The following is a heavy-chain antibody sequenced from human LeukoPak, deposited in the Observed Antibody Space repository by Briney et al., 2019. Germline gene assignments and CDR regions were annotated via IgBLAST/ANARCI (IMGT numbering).Heavy chain of an antibody. CDR3: ARGRRARYRGYGEYYHAMDV. CDR1: GGPLSGYH. J-gene: IGHJ6*02. CDR2: INHIGST. V-gene: IGHV4-34*01. D-gene: IGHD4-17*01. Sequence: SETLSLTCAVQGGPLSGYHWTWVRHSPGKGLEAIGEINHIGSTDYNPSLASRLTISLDTSKNQFSLNMSSMTAADTAVYYCARGRRARYRGYGEYYHAMDVWGQGTTVTVSS.